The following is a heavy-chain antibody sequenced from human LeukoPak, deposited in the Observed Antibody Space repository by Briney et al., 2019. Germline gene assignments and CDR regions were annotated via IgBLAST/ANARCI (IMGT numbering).Heavy chain of an antibody. CDR3: ARAARFLESTGAHAFDL. CDR1: GFSFRTYD. CDR2: IGVRGDT. Sequence: GGSLRLPCAASGFSFRTYDMHWVRQGTGKGLEWVSGIGVRGDTHYPGSVKGRFTISRENAENSLYLQMNSLRVGDTAVYYCARAARFLESTGAHAFDLWGQGTMVTVSS. V-gene: IGHV3-13*01. J-gene: IGHJ3*01. D-gene: IGHD2-8*02.